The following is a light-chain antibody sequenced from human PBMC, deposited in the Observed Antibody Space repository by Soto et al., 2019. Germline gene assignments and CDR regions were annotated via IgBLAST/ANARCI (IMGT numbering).Light chain of an antibody. J-gene: IGLJ2*01. Sequence: QSALTQPPSASGSPGQSVTISCTGTGSDVGGYNYVSWYQHHPGKAPQLMIYEVSKRPSGVPDRFSGSKSGNTASLTVSGLQAEDEADYYCRSYAGSNTYMVFGGGTKVTGL. CDR3: RSYAGSNTYMV. V-gene: IGLV2-8*01. CDR2: EVS. CDR1: GSDVGGYNY.